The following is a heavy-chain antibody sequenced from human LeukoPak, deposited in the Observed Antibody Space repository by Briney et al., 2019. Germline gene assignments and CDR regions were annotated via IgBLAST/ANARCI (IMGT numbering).Heavy chain of an antibody. CDR3: ATAGAVAGTAYPEY. D-gene: IGHD6-19*01. CDR1: GYTFTGYY. Sequence: ASVKVSCKASGYTFTGYYIHWVRQAPGQGLEWMGWINPNSGGTKYAQKFQGRVTMTRDTSISTAYMELSSLTSDDTALYYCATAGAVAGTAYPEYWGQGTLVTVSS. CDR2: INPNSGGT. J-gene: IGHJ4*02. V-gene: IGHV1-2*02.